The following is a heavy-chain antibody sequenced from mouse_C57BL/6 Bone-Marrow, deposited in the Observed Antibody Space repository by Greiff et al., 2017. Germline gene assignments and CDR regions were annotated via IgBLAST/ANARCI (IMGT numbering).Heavy chain of an antibody. J-gene: IGHJ2*01. Sequence: QVHVKQSGAELARPGASVKMSCKASGYTFTSYTMHWVKQRPGQGLEWIGYINPSSGYTKYNQKFKDKATLTADKSSSTAYMQLSSLTSEDSAVYFCAGNEYDGDWGQGTTLTVSS. CDR3: AGNEYDGD. CDR1: GYTFTSYT. V-gene: IGHV1-4*01. D-gene: IGHD2-4*01. CDR2: INPSSGYT.